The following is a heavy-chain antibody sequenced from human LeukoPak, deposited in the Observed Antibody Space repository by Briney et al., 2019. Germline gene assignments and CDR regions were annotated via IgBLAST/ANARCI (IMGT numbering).Heavy chain of an antibody. CDR1: GFTFSSYE. Sequence: PGGSLRLSCAGSGFTFSSYEMNWVRQAPGKGLEWVSAISGSGGSTYYADSVKGRFTISRDNSKNTLYLQMNSLRAEDTAVYYCANVRIWSGYNWGQGTLVTVSS. V-gene: IGHV3-23*01. J-gene: IGHJ4*02. CDR2: ISGSGGST. CDR3: ANVRIWSGYN. D-gene: IGHD3-3*01.